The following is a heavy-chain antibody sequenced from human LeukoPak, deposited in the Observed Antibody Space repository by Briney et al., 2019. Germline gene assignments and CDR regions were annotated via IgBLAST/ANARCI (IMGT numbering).Heavy chain of an antibody. V-gene: IGHV3-23*01. Sequence: GGSLRLSCAASGFTFSSYAMSWARQAPGKGLEWVSAISGSGGSTYYADSVKGRFTISRDNSKNTLYLQMNSLRAEDTAVYYCARGRGYCSGGSCYRGYFDYWGQGTLVTVSS. CDR2: ISGSGGST. CDR1: GFTFSSYA. D-gene: IGHD2-15*01. J-gene: IGHJ4*02. CDR3: ARGRGYCSGGSCYRGYFDY.